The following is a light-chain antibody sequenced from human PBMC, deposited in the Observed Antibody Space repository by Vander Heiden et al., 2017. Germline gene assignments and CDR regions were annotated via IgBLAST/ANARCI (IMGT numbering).Light chain of an antibody. V-gene: IGLV1-44*01. CDR1: SSNIGINT. CDR2: GNN. Sequence: QSVVTQRPSASGTPGQCVTIPCSGSSSNIGINTVNWFQQLPGTAPKLLIYGNNQRPSGVPDRMSGSKSGTSASLAISGLQSEDEAHYYCAAWDDSLDAFVFGAGTKVTVL. CDR3: AAWDDSLDAFV. J-gene: IGLJ1*01.